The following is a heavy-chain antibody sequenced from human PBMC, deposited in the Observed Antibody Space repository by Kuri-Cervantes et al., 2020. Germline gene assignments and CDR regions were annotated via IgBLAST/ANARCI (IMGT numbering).Heavy chain of an antibody. CDR2: IYHSGST. V-gene: IGHV4-59*12. CDR3: ARGPWFGDKVSQHYYYGMDV. J-gene: IGHJ6*02. CDR1: GGSISGSY. D-gene: IGHD3-10*01. Sequence: SETLSLTCTVSGGSISGSYWSWIRQPAGKGLEWIGYIYHSGSTYYSPSLKSRVTISVDRSKNQFSLKLSSVTAADTAVYYCARGPWFGDKVSQHYYYGMDVWGQGTTVTVSS.